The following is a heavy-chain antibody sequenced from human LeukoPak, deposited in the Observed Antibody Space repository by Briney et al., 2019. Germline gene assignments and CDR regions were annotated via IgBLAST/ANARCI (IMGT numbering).Heavy chain of an antibody. CDR1: GGSISSGSYY. Sequence: SQTLSLTCTVSGGSISSGSYYWSWIRQPPGKGLEWIGYIYYSGSTYYNPSLKSRVTISVDTSKNQFSLKLSSVTAADTAVYYCAREPARGTRSYYFDYWGQGTLVTVSS. CDR2: IYYSGST. CDR3: AREPARGTRSYYFDY. V-gene: IGHV4-30-4*07. D-gene: IGHD6-13*01. J-gene: IGHJ4*02.